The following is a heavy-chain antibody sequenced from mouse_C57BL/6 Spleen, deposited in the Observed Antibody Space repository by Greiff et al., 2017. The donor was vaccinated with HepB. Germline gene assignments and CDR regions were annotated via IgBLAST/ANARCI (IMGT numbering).Heavy chain of an antibody. CDR1: GFTFSSYA. CDR3: ARDGDYDAFAY. CDR2: ISDGGSYT. J-gene: IGHJ3*01. V-gene: IGHV5-4*01. Sequence: EVKLMESGGGLVKPGGSLKLSCAASGFTFSSYAMSWVRQTPEKRLEWVATISDGGSYTYYPDNVKGRFTISRDNAKNNLYLQMSHLKSEDTAMYYCARDGDYDAFAYWGQGTLVTVSA. D-gene: IGHD2-4*01.